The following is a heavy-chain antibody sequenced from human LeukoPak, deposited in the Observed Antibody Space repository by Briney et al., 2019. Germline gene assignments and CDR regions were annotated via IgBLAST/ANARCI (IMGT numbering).Heavy chain of an antibody. CDR3: SREDY. CDR2: IHPNSGAT. J-gene: IGHJ4*02. V-gene: IGHV1-2*02. CDR1: GYTFIDYY. Sequence: ASVKVSCKTSGYTFIDYYIHWVRQAPGQGLEWVGWIHPNSGATTYAQKFLGRVTVTRDTSISTVYMELSRLISDDTAVYYCSREDYWGQGTLVTVSS.